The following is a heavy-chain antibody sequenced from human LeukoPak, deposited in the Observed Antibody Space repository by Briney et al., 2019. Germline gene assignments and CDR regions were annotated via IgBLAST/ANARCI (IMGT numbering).Heavy chain of an antibody. D-gene: IGHD4-17*01. CDR1: GFTFSSYA. CDR2: ISGSGGST. J-gene: IGHJ4*02. Sequence: GGSLRLSCAASGFTFSSYAMSWVRQAPGKGLEWVSAISGSGGSTYCADSVKGRFTISRDNSKNTLYLQMNSLRAEDTAVYYCAHAGDYGYFDYWGQGTLVTVSS. CDR3: AHAGDYGYFDY. V-gene: IGHV3-23*01.